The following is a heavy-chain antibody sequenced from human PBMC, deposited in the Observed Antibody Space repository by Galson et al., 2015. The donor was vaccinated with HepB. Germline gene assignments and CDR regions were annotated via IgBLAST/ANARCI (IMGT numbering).Heavy chain of an antibody. J-gene: IGHJ3*02. CDR1: GFTFNYG. CDR3: AKDSTIRGGLLWFGVNGAETLDAFDI. V-gene: IGHV3-23*01. CDR2: ISGSGGST. D-gene: IGHD3-10*01. Sequence: SLRLSCAASGFTFNYGMSWVRQTPGKGLEWVSGISGSGGSTYYADSVKGRFTISRDNSKNTLYLQMNSLRAEDTAVYYCAKDSTIRGGLLWFGVNGAETLDAFDIWGQGTMVTVSS.